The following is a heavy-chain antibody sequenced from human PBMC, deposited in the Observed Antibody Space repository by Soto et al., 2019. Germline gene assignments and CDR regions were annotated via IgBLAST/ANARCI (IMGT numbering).Heavy chain of an antibody. J-gene: IGHJ6*03. Sequence: SETLSLTCAVYGWSFSGYYWSWIRQPPGKGLEWIGEINHSGSTNYNPSLKSRVTISVDTSKNQFSLKLSSVTAADTAVYYCARGLFGYCTNGVCYTPYYYYYMDVWGKGTTVTVSS. D-gene: IGHD2-8*01. CDR2: INHSGST. CDR1: GWSFSGYY. CDR3: ARGLFGYCTNGVCYTPYYYYYMDV. V-gene: IGHV4-34*01.